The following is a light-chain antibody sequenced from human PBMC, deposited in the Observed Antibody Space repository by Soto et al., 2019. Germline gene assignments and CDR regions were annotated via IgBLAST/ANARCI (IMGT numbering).Light chain of an antibody. Sequence: EIVMTQSPASLSVSPGERATLSCRASQSIGNNLAWYQQKLGQAPRLLIYGASTTATGVPVRFSGSGSGTEFTLTIGSLQSEDFAVYYCQQYNDWPFLTFGGGTRVEIK. CDR1: QSIGNN. J-gene: IGKJ4*01. V-gene: IGKV3-15*01. CDR2: GAS. CDR3: QQYNDWPFLT.